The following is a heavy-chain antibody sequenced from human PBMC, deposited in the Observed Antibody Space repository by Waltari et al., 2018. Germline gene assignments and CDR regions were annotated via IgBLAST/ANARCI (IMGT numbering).Heavy chain of an antibody. CDR3: AKDPNYYDSSGCLDY. D-gene: IGHD3-22*01. CDR1: GFTFSSYA. CDR2: ISGSGGST. V-gene: IGHV3-23*01. J-gene: IGHJ4*02. Sequence: EVQLLESGGGLVQPGGSLRLSCAASGFTFSSYAMSWVRQAPGKGGEWVSAISGSGGSTYYADSVKGRFTISRDNSKNTLYLQMNSLRAEDTAVYYCAKDPNYYDSSGCLDYWGQGTLVTVSS.